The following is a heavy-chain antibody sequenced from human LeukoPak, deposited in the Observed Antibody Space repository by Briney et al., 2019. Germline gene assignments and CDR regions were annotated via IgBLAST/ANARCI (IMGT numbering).Heavy chain of an antibody. J-gene: IGHJ2*01. CDR3: ARGPSGRSSCHCEDIVVVVAAPDFDL. D-gene: IGHD2-15*01. V-gene: IGHV4-34*01. CDR1: AWSFSGYY. CDR2: INHSGST. Sequence: PSETLSLTGAGYAWSFSGYYWSRLPQPPGKGLVWIGEINHSGSTNYNPTLKSRVTISVDTSKDQFSLKLSSVTAADTAVYYCARGPSGRSSCHCEDIVVVVAAPDFDLWGRGTLVTVSS.